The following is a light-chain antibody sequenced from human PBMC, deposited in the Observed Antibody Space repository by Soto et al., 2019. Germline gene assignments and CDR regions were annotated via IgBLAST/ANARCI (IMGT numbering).Light chain of an antibody. J-gene: IGKJ2*01. V-gene: IGKV1-5*01. CDR1: QSIKTW. CDR3: QQYENYPCT. CDR2: DAS. Sequence: DIHMTQAPSTLSASVGESDTITCRASQSIKTWLAWYQQRPGKAPNLLIFDASALASGVSSRFSGSGAGSEFTLTIRRLQAADFSTYNCQQYENYPCTFGRGTRWEIK.